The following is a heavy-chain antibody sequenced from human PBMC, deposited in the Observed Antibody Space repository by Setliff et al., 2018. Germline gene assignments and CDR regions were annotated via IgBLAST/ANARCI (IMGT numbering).Heavy chain of an antibody. J-gene: IGHJ6*03. Sequence: SETLSLTCSVSGDSLRNDYWTWIRQPPGKGLEWIGNMHAGGNINYNLSLKSRVTLSLATSKSQFSLNLTSVTAADTAIYYCARGRLSFGSYGSGNQWKYYYYMDVWGKGTTVTVSS. D-gene: IGHD3-10*01. CDR1: GDSLRNDY. V-gene: IGHV4-4*08. CDR3: ARGRLSFGSYGSGNQWKYYYYMDV. CDR2: MHAGGNI.